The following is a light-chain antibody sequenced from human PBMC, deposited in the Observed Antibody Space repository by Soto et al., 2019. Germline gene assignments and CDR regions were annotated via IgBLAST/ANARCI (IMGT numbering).Light chain of an antibody. V-gene: IGLV2-14*03. Sequence: HSALTQPASVSGSPGQSITVSCSGTNSDIGTYNFVSWYQQHPGRAPRLVIYDVNNRPSGVSTRFSGSKSGITASLTISGLQAEDEANYFCSSDRSNKSWVFGGGTQLTVL. CDR2: DVN. J-gene: IGLJ3*02. CDR3: SSDRSNKSWV. CDR1: NSDIGTYNF.